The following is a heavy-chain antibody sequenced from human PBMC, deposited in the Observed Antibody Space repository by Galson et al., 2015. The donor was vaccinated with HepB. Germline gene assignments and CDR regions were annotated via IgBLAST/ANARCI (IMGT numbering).Heavy chain of an antibody. Sequence: SLRLSCAASGFTFSSYGMHWVRQAPGKGLEWVAFIRYDGSNKYYADSVKGRFTISRDNSKNTLYLQMNSLRAEDTAVYYCATETQDYGDYYYGMDVWGQGTTVTVSS. D-gene: IGHD4-17*01. CDR1: GFTFSSYG. V-gene: IGHV3-30*02. CDR3: ATETQDYGDYYYGMDV. J-gene: IGHJ6*02. CDR2: IRYDGSNK.